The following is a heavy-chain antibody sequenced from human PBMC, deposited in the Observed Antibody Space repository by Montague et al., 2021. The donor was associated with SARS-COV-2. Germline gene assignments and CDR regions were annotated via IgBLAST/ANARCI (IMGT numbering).Heavy chain of an antibody. CDR1: GGSFSTYS. CDR3: ARLGDGVVPSPILGVGPYYSYYYMDV. J-gene: IGHJ6*03. V-gene: IGHV4-34*01. CDR2: IHHGGST. Sequence: SETLSLTCAVHGGSFSTYSWTWIRQPPGKGLEWIGEIHHGGSTNYNPPLKSRVTISADTSRNQFSLKLTSVAAADTAVYYCARLGDGVVPSPILGVGPYYSYYYMDVWGKGTTVTVSS. D-gene: IGHD3-10*01.